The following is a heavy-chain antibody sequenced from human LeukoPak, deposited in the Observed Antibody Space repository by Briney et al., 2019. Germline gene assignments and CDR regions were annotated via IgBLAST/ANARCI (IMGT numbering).Heavy chain of an antibody. V-gene: IGHV3-23*01. CDR1: GFTFSSYA. CDR3: AKGPITMIVAAAWYFDL. CDR2: ISGSGGST. Sequence: GGSLRLSCAASGFTFSSYAMSWVRQAPGKGLEWVSAISGSGGSTYYADSVKGRFTISRDNSKNTLYLQMNSLRAEDTAVYYCAKGPITMIVAAAWYFDLWGRGTLVTVSS. D-gene: IGHD3-22*01. J-gene: IGHJ2*01.